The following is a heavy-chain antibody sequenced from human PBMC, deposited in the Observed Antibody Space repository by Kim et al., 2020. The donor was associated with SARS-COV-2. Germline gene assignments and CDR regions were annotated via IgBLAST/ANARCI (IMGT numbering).Heavy chain of an antibody. D-gene: IGHD3-10*01. CDR1: GGSISSSSYY. CDR3: ARMWFGELLSTSDYFD. CDR2: IYYSGST. V-gene: IGHV4-39*01. Sequence: SETLSLTCTVSGGSISSSSYYWGWIRQPPGKGLEWIGNIYYSGSTYYNPSLKSRVTISVDTSKNQFSLKLSSVTAADTAVYYCARMWFGELLSTSDYFD. J-gene: IGHJ4*01.